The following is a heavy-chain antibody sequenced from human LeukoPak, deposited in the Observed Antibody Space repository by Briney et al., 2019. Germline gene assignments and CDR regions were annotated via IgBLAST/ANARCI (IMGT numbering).Heavy chain of an antibody. CDR1: GGTFSSYA. D-gene: IGHD3-9*01. CDR2: IIPTFGTA. Sequence: GASVKVSCKASGGTFSSYAISWVRQAPGQGLEWMGGIIPTFGTANYAQKFQGRVTMTRNTSISTAYMELSSLRSEDTAVYYCARISLRYFDWLLTEDAFDIWGQGTMVTVSS. CDR3: ARISLRYFDWLLTEDAFDI. V-gene: IGHV1-69*05. J-gene: IGHJ3*02.